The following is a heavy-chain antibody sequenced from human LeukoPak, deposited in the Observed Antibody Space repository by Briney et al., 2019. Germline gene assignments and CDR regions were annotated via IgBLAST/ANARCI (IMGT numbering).Heavy chain of an antibody. V-gene: IGHV5-51*01. CDR3: ARRASMATIDY. D-gene: IGHD5-12*01. Sequence: GESLQISCKGSGYSFTRYWIGWVRQMPGKGLEWLGIIYPGDSDTTYSPSFQGQVTISADKSISTAYLQWSRLKASDTAMYYCARRASMATIDYWGQGTLVTVSS. CDR2: IYPGDSDT. J-gene: IGHJ4*02. CDR1: GYSFTRYW.